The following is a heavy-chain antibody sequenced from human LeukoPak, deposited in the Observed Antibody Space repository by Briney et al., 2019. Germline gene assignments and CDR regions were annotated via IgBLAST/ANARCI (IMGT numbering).Heavy chain of an antibody. V-gene: IGHV4-59*12. CDR1: GGSLIPYY. CDR2: IYHSGTT. J-gene: IGHJ4*02. CDR3: ARVLGNYYDSSGYLDY. D-gene: IGHD3-22*01. Sequence: PSETLSLTCTVSGGSLIPYYWSWIRQPPGKGLEWIGYIYHSGTTNYSPPLKGRATLSVDTSKNQFSLKLSSVTAADTAVYYCARVLGNYYDSSGYLDYWGQGTLVTVSS.